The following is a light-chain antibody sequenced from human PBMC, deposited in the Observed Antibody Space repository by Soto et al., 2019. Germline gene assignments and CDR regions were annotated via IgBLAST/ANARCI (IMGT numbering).Light chain of an antibody. CDR1: SSDVGGYDL. J-gene: IGLJ3*02. Sequence: QSVLTQPASVSGSPGQSITISCTGTSSDVGGYDLVSWYQQHPGKAPKLIIHDVNKRPSGVPDRFSGSKSGNTASLTISGLQSEDEADYYCCSYAGMYIWLFGGGTKLTVL. V-gene: IGLV2-11*01. CDR2: DVN. CDR3: CSYAGMYIWL.